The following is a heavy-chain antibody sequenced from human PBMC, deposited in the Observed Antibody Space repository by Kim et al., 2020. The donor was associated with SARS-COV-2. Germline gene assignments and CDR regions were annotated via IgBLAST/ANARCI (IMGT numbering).Heavy chain of an antibody. V-gene: IGHV4-34*01. D-gene: IGHD3-16*01. CDR2: ST. Sequence: STKHNPHLQSQVTIQVETSKKQFSLRLSCVTAADTAVYYCAHRSGGLDFDYWGQGTLVTVSS. J-gene: IGHJ4*02. CDR3: AHRSGGLDFDY.